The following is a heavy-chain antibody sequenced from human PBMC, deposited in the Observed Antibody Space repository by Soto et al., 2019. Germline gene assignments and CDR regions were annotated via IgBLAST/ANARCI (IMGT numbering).Heavy chain of an antibody. V-gene: IGHV4-34*01. CDR1: GGSFSGYY. CDR3: ARGSGFGELSPPVDY. Sequence: QVQLQQWGAGLLKPSETLSLTCAVYGGSFSGYYWSWIRQPPGKGLERIGEINHSGSTNYNPSLKSRVTISVDTSKSQFSLKMSSVTAADTAVYYCARGSGFGELSPPVDYWGQGTLVTGSS. J-gene: IGHJ4*02. D-gene: IGHD3-10*01. CDR2: INHSGST.